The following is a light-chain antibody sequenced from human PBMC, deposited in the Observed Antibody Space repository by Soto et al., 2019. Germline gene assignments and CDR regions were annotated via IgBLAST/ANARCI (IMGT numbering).Light chain of an antibody. J-gene: IGKJ5*01. CDR2: WAS. Sequence: SLAFFMDGRASITWKARKSVVYSHNNKNYLAWYQQKPGQPPKLLIYWASTRESGVPDRFSGSGSGTDFTLTISSLQSEDFAVYYCQQDHKWPLKFGQGTLLEIK. CDR1: KSVVYSHNNKNY. V-gene: IGKV4-1*01. CDR3: QQDHKWPLK.